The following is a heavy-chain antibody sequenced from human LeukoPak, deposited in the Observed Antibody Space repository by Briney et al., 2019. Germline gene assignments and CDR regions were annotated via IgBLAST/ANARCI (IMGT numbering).Heavy chain of an antibody. D-gene: IGHD5-18*01. Sequence: SVKVSCKASGGTFSSYTISWVRQAPGQGLEWMGRIIPILGTANYAQKFQGRVTITTDESTSTAYMELSSLRSEDTAVYYCARDRYSYGQYYFDYWGQGTLVTVSS. CDR3: ARDRYSYGQYYFDY. CDR1: GGTFSSYT. V-gene: IGHV1-69*16. CDR2: IIPILGTA. J-gene: IGHJ4*02.